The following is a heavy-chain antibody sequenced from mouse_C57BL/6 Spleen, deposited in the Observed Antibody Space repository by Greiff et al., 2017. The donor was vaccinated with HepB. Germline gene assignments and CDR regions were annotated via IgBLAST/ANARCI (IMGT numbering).Heavy chain of an antibody. CDR1: GYTFTDYY. D-gene: IGHD1-2*01. CDR2: INPNNGGT. V-gene: IGHV1-26*01. J-gene: IGHJ1*03. Sequence: EVQLHQSGPELVKPGASVKISCKASGYTFTDYYMNWVKQSHGKSLEWIGDINPNNGGTSYNQKFKGKATLTVDKSSSTAYMELRSLTSEDSAVYYCATGTRLRLGYFDVWGTGTTVTVSS. CDR3: ATGTRLRLGYFDV.